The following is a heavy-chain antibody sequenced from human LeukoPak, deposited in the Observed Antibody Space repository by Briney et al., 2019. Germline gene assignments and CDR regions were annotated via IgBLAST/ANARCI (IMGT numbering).Heavy chain of an antibody. D-gene: IGHD4-17*01. Sequence: TGGSLRLSCTASGFTFSSWGIHWVRQAPGKGLEWAAVISYDGSNKYYADSVKGRFTISRDNSKNTLFLQMNSLRTEDTAVYYCAKGRPAQNYGDYVFPDAFYIWGQGTMVTVSS. CDR2: ISYDGSNK. CDR1: GFTFSSWG. CDR3: AKGRPAQNYGDYVFPDAFYI. J-gene: IGHJ3*02. V-gene: IGHV3-30*18.